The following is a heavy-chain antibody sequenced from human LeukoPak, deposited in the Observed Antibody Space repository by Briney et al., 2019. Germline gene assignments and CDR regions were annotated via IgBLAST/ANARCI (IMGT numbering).Heavy chain of an antibody. CDR3: ARDLVTVTKGFDI. J-gene: IGHJ3*02. D-gene: IGHD4-17*01. Sequence: PSETLSLTCTVSGGSLSSYYWTWIRQPAGKGLEWFGRIYTTGSTNYNPSLKSRVTISIDTSKNQFSLKLSSVTTADTAVYYCARDLVTVTKGFDIWGLGTMVSVSS. CDR2: IYTTGST. CDR1: GGSLSSYY. V-gene: IGHV4-4*07.